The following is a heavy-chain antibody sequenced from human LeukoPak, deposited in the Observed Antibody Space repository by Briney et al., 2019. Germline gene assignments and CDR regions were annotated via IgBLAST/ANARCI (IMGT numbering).Heavy chain of an antibody. D-gene: IGHD2-21*02. Sequence: GGSLRLSCAAAGFTFSTYAMSWVRQAPGKGLEWVSAISGGGGSTYYADSVKGRFTISRDNSKNTLYLQMNSLRAEDTAVYYCAKRGDSTIGAFDIWGQGTMVTVSS. CDR2: ISGGGGST. J-gene: IGHJ3*02. CDR1: GFTFSTYA. V-gene: IGHV3-23*01. CDR3: AKRGDSTIGAFDI.